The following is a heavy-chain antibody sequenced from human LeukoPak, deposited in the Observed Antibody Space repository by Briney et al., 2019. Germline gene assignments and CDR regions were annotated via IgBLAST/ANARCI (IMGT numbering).Heavy chain of an antibody. CDR3: TTSPTRYSSVDY. Sequence: PGGSLRLSCAASGFTFSNAWMSWVRQAPGKGLEWVGRIKSKTDGGTTDYAAPVKGRFTISRDDSKNTLYLQMNSLKTEDTAVYYCTTSPTRYSSVDYWGQGTLVTVSS. V-gene: IGHV3-15*01. CDR2: IKSKTDGGTT. J-gene: IGHJ4*02. CDR1: GFTFSNAW. D-gene: IGHD6-19*01.